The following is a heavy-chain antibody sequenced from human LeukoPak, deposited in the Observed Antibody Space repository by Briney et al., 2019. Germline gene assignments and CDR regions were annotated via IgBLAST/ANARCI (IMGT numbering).Heavy chain of an antibody. V-gene: IGHV3-48*01. CDR1: GFNLIDYS. Sequence: GGSLRLSCAASGFNLIDYSMNWVRQAPGKGLEWISYIGISSGNTKYADSVKGRFTISRHKARNSLYLQMNSLRVEDTAMYYCARDHRYAFENWGHGTLVTVSS. CDR2: IGISSGNT. J-gene: IGHJ4*01. CDR3: ARDHRYAFEN. D-gene: IGHD5-12*01.